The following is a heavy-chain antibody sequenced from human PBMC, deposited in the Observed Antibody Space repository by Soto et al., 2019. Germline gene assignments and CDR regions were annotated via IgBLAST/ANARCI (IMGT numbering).Heavy chain of an antibody. J-gene: IGHJ4*02. V-gene: IGHV4-34*01. CDR2: INHSGST. CDR3: ASSGYRVRPLNDY. Sequence: QVQLQQWGAGLLKPSETLSLTCAVYGGSFSGYYWSWIRQPPGKGLEWIGEINHSGSTNYNPSLKSRVTISVDTSKNQFSLKLSSVTAADTAVYYCASSGYRVRPLNDYWGQGTLVTVSS. D-gene: IGHD3-22*01. CDR1: GGSFSGYY.